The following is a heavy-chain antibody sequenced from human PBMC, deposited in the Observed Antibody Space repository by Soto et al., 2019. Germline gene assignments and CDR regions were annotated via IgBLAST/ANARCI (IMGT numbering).Heavy chain of an antibody. CDR1: GFTFNSYA. Sequence: GGSLRLSCAASGFTFNSYAMSWVRQAPGKGLEWVSAIIRSGVSTYYADSVKGRFTISRDNSKNTLYLQMNSLRVEDTAVYYCAKEEYWSESGGHYIDYWGRGTLVTVSS. CDR3: AKEEYWSESGGHYIDY. CDR2: IIRSGVST. D-gene: IGHD3-22*01. J-gene: IGHJ4*02. V-gene: IGHV3-23*01.